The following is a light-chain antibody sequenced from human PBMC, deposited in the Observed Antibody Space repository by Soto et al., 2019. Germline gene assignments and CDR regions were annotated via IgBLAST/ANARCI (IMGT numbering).Light chain of an antibody. CDR2: GAS. CDR1: QSVSSN. Sequence: EIVMTQSPATLSVSPGERVTLSCRASQSVSSNLAWYQQQPGQAPRLLIYGASTRATGFPARFSGSGSGTEFTLTISSLQPDDFAIYYCHQYNSYPWTFGQGTKVDIK. V-gene: IGKV3-15*01. CDR3: HQYNSYPWT. J-gene: IGKJ1*01.